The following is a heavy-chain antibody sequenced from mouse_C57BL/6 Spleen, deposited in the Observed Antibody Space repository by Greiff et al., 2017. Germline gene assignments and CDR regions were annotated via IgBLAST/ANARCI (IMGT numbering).Heavy chain of an antibody. J-gene: IGHJ3*01. CDR2: INPGSGGT. D-gene: IGHD2-5*01. CDR1: GYAFTNYL. Sequence: VLLVESGAELVRPGTSVKVSCKASGYAFTNYLIEWVKQRPGQGLEWIGVINPGSGGTNYNEKFKGKATLTADKSSSTAYMQLSSLTSEDSAVYFCARRGSNYLLLFAYWGQGTLVTVSA. V-gene: IGHV1-54*01. CDR3: ARRGSNYLLLFAY.